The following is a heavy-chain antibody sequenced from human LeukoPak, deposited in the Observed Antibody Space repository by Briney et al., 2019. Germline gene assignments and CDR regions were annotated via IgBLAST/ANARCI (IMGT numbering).Heavy chain of an antibody. V-gene: IGHV3-23*01. J-gene: IGHJ6*02. CDR1: GFTFSSYA. Sequence: SGGSLRLSCAASGFTFSSYAMSWVRQAPGKGLECASAISSSGGSTYYADSVKGRFTISRDISKNTLYLQMNSLRDEDTAVYNCAKAPPSSYYYYYAMDVWGQGTTVTVSS. CDR3: AKAPPSSYYYYYAMDV. D-gene: IGHD6-13*01. CDR2: ISSSGGST.